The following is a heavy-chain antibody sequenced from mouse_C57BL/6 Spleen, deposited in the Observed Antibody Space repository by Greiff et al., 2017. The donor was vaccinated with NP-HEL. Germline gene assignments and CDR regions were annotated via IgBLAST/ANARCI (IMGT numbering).Heavy chain of an antibody. CDR1: GFTFNTYA. CDR2: IRSKSSNYAT. CDR3: VRSRIYYDYGGYFDV. D-gene: IGHD2-4*01. V-gene: IGHV10-3*01. Sequence: EVQRVESGGGLVQPKGSLKLSCAASGFTFNTYAMHWVRQAPGKGLEWVARIRSKSSNYATYYADSVKDRFTISRDDSQSMLYLQMNNLKTEDTAMYYCVRSRIYYDYGGYFDVWGTGTTVTVSS. J-gene: IGHJ1*03.